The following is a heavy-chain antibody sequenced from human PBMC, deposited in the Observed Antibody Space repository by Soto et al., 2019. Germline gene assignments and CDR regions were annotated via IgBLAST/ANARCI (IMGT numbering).Heavy chain of an antibody. CDR1: GFTFSNYA. CDR2: ISGSGSST. Sequence: EVQLLESGGGLVQPGGSLRLSCAASGFTFSNYAMNWVRQAPGKGLEWVSGISGSGSSTYYADSVKGRFTISRDNSKNRMYLQVHSLRAEDKAAYYCAKAVTISGSFYYGMDVWGQGTTVTVSS. D-gene: IGHD3-3*01. V-gene: IGHV3-23*01. J-gene: IGHJ6*02. CDR3: AKAVTISGSFYYGMDV.